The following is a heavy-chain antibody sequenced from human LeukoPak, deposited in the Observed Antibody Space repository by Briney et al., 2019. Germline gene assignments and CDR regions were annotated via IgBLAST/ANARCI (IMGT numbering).Heavy chain of an antibody. CDR1: GYTLTNYD. Sequence: ASVKVSCKASGYTLTNYDINWVRQAPGQGLEWMGWMKPKSGEKGYAQKFQGRANMTRDTSINTAYMELRSLTSEDTAVYYCARDYGGNSGWFDPWGQGTLVTVSS. CDR2: MKPKSGEK. V-gene: IGHV1-8*01. J-gene: IGHJ5*02. D-gene: IGHD4-23*01. CDR3: ARDYGGNSGWFDP.